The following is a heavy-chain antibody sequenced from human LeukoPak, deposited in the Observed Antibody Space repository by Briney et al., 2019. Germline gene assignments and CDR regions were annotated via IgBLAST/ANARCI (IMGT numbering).Heavy chain of an antibody. CDR3: ARGRSLGGGYYSLAYYYGMDV. CDR2: IYYSGST. V-gene: IGHV4-39*07. J-gene: IGHJ6*02. CDR1: GGSISSSSYY. D-gene: IGHD3-22*01. Sequence: PSETLSLTCTVSGGSISSSSYYWGWIRQPPGKGLEWIGSIYYSGSTYYNPSLKSRVTISVDTSKNQFSLKLSSVTAADTAVYYCARGRSLGGGYYSLAYYYGMDVWGQGTTVTVSS.